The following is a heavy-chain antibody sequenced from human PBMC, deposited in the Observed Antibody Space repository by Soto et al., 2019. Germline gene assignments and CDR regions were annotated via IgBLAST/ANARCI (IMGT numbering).Heavy chain of an antibody. CDR1: GYTFTSYD. CDR2: MNPNSGNT. Sequence: GASVKVSCKASGYTFTSYDINWVRQATGQGLEWMGWMNPNSGNTGYAQKFQGRVTMTRNTSISTAYMELSSLRSEDTAVYYCARSDYDYIWGSYRSTDYWGQGTLVTVSS. J-gene: IGHJ4*02. CDR3: ARSDYDYIWGSYRSTDY. D-gene: IGHD3-16*02. V-gene: IGHV1-8*01.